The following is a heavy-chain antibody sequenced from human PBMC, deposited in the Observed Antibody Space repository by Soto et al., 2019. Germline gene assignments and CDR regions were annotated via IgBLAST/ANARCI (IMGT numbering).Heavy chain of an antibody. Sequence: AETLSLTCTVSGVSISDYYWSWIRQAPEKGLEYIAYSSYSGITNHNAAPIGRVIMSIDTYKNKLSLQATSLPAADTAVYYCAREGTAIYITGGFDYWGQGTLVTVSS. CDR2: SSYSGIT. J-gene: IGHJ4*02. CDR3: AREGTAIYITGGFDY. D-gene: IGHD3-3*01. V-gene: IGHV4-59*01. CDR1: GVSISDYY.